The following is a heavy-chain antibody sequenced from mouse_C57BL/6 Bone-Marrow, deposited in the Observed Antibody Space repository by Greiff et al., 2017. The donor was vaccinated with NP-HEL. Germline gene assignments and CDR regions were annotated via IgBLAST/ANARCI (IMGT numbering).Heavy chain of an antibody. CDR2: IYPGDGDT. Sequence: VQRVESGPELVKPGASVKISCKASGYAFSSSWMNWVKQRPGKGLEWIGRIYPGDGDTNYNGKFKGKATLTADKSSSTAYMQLSSLTSEDSAVYFCARSMVTTYYAMDYWGQGTSVTVSS. CDR3: ARSMVTTYYAMDY. D-gene: IGHD2-2*01. V-gene: IGHV1-82*01. CDR1: GYAFSSSW. J-gene: IGHJ4*01.